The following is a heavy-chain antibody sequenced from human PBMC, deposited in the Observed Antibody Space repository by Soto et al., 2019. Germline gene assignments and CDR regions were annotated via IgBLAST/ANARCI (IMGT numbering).Heavy chain of an antibody. J-gene: IGHJ4*02. D-gene: IGHD3-10*01. V-gene: IGHV4-34*01. CDR2: ITHSGST. Sequence: GQVLQWIREITHSGSTTYNPTLKSRVTRSVETSKNQCSRKLSSVTAADTAVYYCARGNPPDDYGSGSYYNARVPGPSYFDYWGQGTLVPVSS. CDR3: ARGNPPDDYGSGSYYNARVPGPSYFDY.